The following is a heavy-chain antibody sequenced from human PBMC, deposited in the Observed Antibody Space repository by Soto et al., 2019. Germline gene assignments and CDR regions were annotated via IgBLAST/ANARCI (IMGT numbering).Heavy chain of an antibody. Sequence: SETLSLTCIVSGASITNKNYYWGWIRQPPGKGLEWIGTIYYSGTTFYNPSLKSRLTISVDTPKNQLSLKVNSVTAADTAVYHCARYSTSYDFDYWGQGTLVTVSS. V-gene: IGHV4-39*01. CDR1: GASITNKNYY. J-gene: IGHJ4*02. CDR3: ARYSTSYDFDY. D-gene: IGHD6-6*01. CDR2: IYYSGTT.